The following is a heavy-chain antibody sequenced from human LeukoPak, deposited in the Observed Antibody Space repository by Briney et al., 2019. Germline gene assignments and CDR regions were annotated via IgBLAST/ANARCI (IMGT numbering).Heavy chain of an antibody. Sequence: GEPLKLSCKGSGYSFTSYRIGWVRQLPGKGLESMGIIYPGASDTRYSPSFQGQVTISADKSISTAYLQWSSLKASDTAMYYCARQLRYFDWSLYGMDVWGQGTTVTVSS. J-gene: IGHJ6*02. CDR3: ARQLRYFDWSLYGMDV. CDR1: GYSFTSYR. CDR2: IYPGASDT. D-gene: IGHD3-9*01. V-gene: IGHV5-51*01.